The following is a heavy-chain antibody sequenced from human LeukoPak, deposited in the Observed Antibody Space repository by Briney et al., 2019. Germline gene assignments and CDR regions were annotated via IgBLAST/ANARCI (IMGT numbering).Heavy chain of an antibody. V-gene: IGHV3-73*01. CDR3: TIPPRDSGIHTRGY. CDR2: IRSKANSYAT. J-gene: IGHJ4*02. CDR1: GFTFSGSA. Sequence: GGSLRLSCAASGFTFSGSAMHWVRQASGKGLEWVGRIRSKANSYATAYAASVKGRFTISRDDSKNTAYLQMNGLKTEDTAVYHCTIPPRDSGIHTRGYWGQGTLVTVSS. D-gene: IGHD1-26*01.